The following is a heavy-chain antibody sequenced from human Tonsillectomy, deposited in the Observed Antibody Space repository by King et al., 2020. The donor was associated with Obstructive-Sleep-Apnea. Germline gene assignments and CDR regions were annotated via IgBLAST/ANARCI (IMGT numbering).Heavy chain of an antibody. CDR1: GGSFSGYY. CDR3: ARRWGSGGKEEFDY. J-gene: IGHJ4*02. V-gene: IGHV4-34*01. CDR2: INHSGST. Sequence: VQLQQWGAGLLKTSETLSLTCAVYGGSFSGYYWSWIRQPPGKGLEWIGEINHSGSTNYNPSLKSRVTISVDTSKNQFSLKLSSVTAADTAVYYCARRWGSGGKEEFDYWGQGTLVTVSS. D-gene: IGHD6-19*01.